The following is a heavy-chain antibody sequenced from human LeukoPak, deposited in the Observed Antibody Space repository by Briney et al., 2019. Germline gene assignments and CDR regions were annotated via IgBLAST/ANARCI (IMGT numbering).Heavy chain of an antibody. CDR3: AASGSNCDYYFYYMDV. D-gene: IGHD4-11*01. CDR1: GFTFSSYA. V-gene: IGHV3-23*01. J-gene: IGHJ6*03. Sequence: GGSLRLSCAASGFTFSSYAMSWVRQAPGKGLEWVSAISGSGGSTYYADSVKGRFTISRDNSKNTLYLQMNSLRAEDTAVYYCAASGSNCDYYFYYMDVWGKGTPVTVSS. CDR2: ISGSGGST.